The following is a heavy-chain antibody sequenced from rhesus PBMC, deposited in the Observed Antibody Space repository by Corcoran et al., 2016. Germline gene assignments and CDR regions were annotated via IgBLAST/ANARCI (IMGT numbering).Heavy chain of an antibody. V-gene: IGHV4-99*01. D-gene: IGHD2-21*01. CDR3: ARRGCTGSGCQSPFFDY. J-gene: IGHJ4*01. Sequence: QVQLQESGPGLVKPSETLSLSCAVSGYSISSGYFWGWLRQPPGKGLEWIGYFGGRSGNPYYNPSLMSRCTISKDTSQSQFSLKLSSVTAADTAVYYCARRGCTGSGCQSPFFDYWGQGVLVTVSS. CDR1: GYSISSGYF. CDR2: FGGRSGNP.